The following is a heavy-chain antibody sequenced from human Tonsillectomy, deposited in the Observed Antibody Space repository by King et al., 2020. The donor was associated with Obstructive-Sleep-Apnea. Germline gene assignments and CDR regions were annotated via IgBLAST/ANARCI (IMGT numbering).Heavy chain of an antibody. CDR2: IYSGGSP. CDR1: GFTVSSNY. J-gene: IGHJ1*01. V-gene: IGHV3-53*04. CDR3: ARTYYGSGSYYNLEYFQH. D-gene: IGHD3-10*01. Sequence: VQLVESGGGLVQPGGSLRLSCAASGFTVSSNYMSWVRQAPGKGLEGVSVIYSGGSPYYADSVKGRFTISRNNSKNTLYLQMNSLRAEDTAVYYCARTYYGSGSYYNLEYFQHWGQGTLVTVSS.